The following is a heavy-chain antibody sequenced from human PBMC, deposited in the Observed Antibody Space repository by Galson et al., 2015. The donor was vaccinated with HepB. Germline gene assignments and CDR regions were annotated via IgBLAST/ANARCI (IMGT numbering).Heavy chain of an antibody. CDR3: ARDKGFCSSGSCFPHYGMDV. CDR1: GGTFSSHS. CDR2: IIPFFGAA. V-gene: IGHV1-69*13. D-gene: IGHD3-10*01. J-gene: IGHJ6*02. Sequence: SVKVSCKASGGTFSSHSISWVRQTPGQGLEWMGNIIPFFGAANYAQKFQGRVTITADESTGTAYMELSSLRSEDTAVYYCARDKGFCSSGSCFPHYGMDVWGQGTTVTVSS.